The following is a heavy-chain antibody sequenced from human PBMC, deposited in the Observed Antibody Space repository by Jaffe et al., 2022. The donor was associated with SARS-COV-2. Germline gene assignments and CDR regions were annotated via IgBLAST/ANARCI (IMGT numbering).Heavy chain of an antibody. V-gene: IGHV3-30*14. CDR1: GFTFNNYA. J-gene: IGHJ6*03. CDR2: ISYDGGHE. CDR3: GRAGDNLGYYYYYMDV. Sequence: QVQLVESGGGVVQPGRSLKLACEASGFTFNNYAMHWVRQTPGKGLEWVTVISYDGGHEHYADSVKGRFTISRDNSKKILYLQMNSLRPEDTAVYYCGRAGDNLGYYYYYMDVWGKGTTVTVSS. D-gene: IGHD1-1*01.